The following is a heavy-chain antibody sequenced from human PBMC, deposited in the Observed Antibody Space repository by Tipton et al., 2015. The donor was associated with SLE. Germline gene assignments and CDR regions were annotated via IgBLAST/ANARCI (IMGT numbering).Heavy chain of an antibody. CDR2: INYSGSI. Sequence: TLSLTCTVSGGSISRYYWSWIRQPPGKGLEWIGYINYSGSINYNPSLKSRVTISVDTSKNQFSLKLSSVTAADTAVYYCAGWVRGVMRGYFDCWGQGTLVTVSS. J-gene: IGHJ4*02. CDR3: AGWVRGVMRGYFDC. CDR1: GGSISRYY. V-gene: IGHV4-59*01. D-gene: IGHD3-10*01.